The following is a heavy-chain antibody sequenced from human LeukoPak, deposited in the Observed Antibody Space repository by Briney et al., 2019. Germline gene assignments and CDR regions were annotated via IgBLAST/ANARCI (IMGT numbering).Heavy chain of an antibody. CDR2: ISYDGSNR. Sequence: GGSLRLSYAASGFTFSSYAMHWVRQAPGKGLEWVAVISYDGSNRYYADSVKGRFTISRDNSKNTLYLQMNSLRAEDTAVYYCARQYYYGMDVWGQGTTVTVSS. CDR1: GFTFSSYA. V-gene: IGHV3-30-3*01. CDR3: ARQYYYGMDV. J-gene: IGHJ6*02.